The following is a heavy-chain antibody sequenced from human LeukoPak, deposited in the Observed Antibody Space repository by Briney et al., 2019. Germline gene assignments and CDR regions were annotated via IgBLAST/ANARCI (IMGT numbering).Heavy chain of an antibody. CDR3: ARGGDSIKHFYYYYLDV. Sequence: GGSLRLSCVASGFTFNDCGMIWVRQAPGKGLEWVSGITWNGESAVYTDSVKGRFTISRDNAKNSLYLQMNSLRAEDTALYFCARGGDSIKHFYYYYLDVWGKGTTVTVSS. V-gene: IGHV3-20*04. CDR2: ITWNGESA. D-gene: IGHD3-22*01. J-gene: IGHJ6*03. CDR1: GFTFNDCG.